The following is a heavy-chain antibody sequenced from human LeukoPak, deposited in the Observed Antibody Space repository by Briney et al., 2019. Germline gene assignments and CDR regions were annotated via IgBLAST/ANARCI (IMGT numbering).Heavy chain of an antibody. V-gene: IGHV4-61*02. Sequence: SETLSLTCTVSGDSISSGSYYWSWIRQPAGKGLEWIGRFYTSGTTNYNPSLKSRVTMSEGTSKNQFSLKLSSVTAADTAVYYCARVRDAVAPDYWGQGTLVTVSS. CDR2: FYTSGTT. CDR1: GDSISSGSYY. J-gene: IGHJ4*02. CDR3: ARVRDAVAPDY.